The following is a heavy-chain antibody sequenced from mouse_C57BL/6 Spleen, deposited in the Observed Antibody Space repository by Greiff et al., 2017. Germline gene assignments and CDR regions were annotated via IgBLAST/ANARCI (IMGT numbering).Heavy chain of an antibody. D-gene: IGHD2-1*01. Sequence: EVKLQESGPELVKPGASVKISCKASGYSFTDYNMNWVKQSNGKSLEWIGVINPNYGTTSYNQKFKGKATLTVDQSSSTAYMQLNSLTSEDSAVYYCARHDGNQGYYFDYWGQGTTLTVSS. CDR1: GYSFTDYN. CDR3: ARHDGNQGYYFDY. J-gene: IGHJ2*01. CDR2: INPNYGTT. V-gene: IGHV1-39*01.